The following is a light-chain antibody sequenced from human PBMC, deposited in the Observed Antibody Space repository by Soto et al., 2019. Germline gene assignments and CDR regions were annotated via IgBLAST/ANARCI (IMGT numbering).Light chain of an antibody. CDR3: QQSYSTPWT. CDR2: AAS. J-gene: IGKJ1*01. V-gene: IGKV1-39*01. CDR1: QTITSY. Sequence: DIQMTQSPSSLSASVGDRITITCRASQTITSYLNWYQQKPGKAPKLLLYAASSLQSGVPSRFSGSGSGTDFTLNISSLQPEDFAAYYCQQSYSTPWTFGQGTKVEIK.